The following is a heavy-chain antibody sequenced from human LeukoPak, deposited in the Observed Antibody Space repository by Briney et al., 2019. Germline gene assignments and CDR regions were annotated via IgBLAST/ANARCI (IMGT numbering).Heavy chain of an antibody. J-gene: IGHJ4*02. CDR2: TYYRSTWYN. CDR1: GDSVSSNSVT. CDR3: ARHPRASYLFDF. V-gene: IGHV6-1*01. Sequence: SQTLSLTCAISGDSVSSNSVTWNWIRQSPSRGLEWLGRTYYRSTWYNDYAVSVRGRITINPDTSKNQFSLQLNSVTPEDTAVYYCARHPRASYLFDFWGQGTLVTVSS.